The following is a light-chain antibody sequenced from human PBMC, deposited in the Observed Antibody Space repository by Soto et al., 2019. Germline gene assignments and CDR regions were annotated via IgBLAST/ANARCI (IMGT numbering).Light chain of an antibody. V-gene: IGKV1-12*01. CDR3: QQANSFPIT. J-gene: IGKJ5*01. CDR2: AAS. CDR1: QSISSW. Sequence: DIQMTQSPSILSASVGDRVTITCRASQSISSWFAWYQQKPWKAPILLIYAASSLQSGVPSRFSGSGSGTDFTLTISSLQPEDCAIYFCQQANSFPITFGQGTRLENK.